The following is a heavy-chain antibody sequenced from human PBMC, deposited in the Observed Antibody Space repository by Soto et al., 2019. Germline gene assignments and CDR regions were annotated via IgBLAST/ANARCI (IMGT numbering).Heavy chain of an antibody. V-gene: IGHV3-23*01. CDR3: AKDAYHIGYYFDS. Sequence: GGSLRLSCAASGFTFNKYAMNWVRQTPEKGLEWVASIGGSALSTYYADSVKGRFTISRDISKNMVFLQMDSLRVEDTGLYYCAKDAYHIGYYFDSWGQGTRLTASS. CDR1: GFTFNKYA. J-gene: IGHJ4*02. D-gene: IGHD2-2*01. CDR2: IGGSALST.